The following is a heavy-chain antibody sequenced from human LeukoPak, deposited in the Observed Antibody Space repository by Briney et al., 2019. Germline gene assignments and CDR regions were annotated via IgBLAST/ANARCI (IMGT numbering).Heavy chain of an antibody. CDR3: ARDSGFWLY. D-gene: IGHD3-22*01. CDR2: IYSDGAT. Sequence: SETLSLTCTVSGDSIASGSYYWGWIRQTPGKGLEWIGNIYSDGATSFNPSLKSRLTMSVDPSKDQFSLKLNSVSAADTAVYFCARDSGFWLYWGQGTLVSVSS. CDR1: GDSIASGSYY. V-gene: IGHV4-39*07. J-gene: IGHJ4*02.